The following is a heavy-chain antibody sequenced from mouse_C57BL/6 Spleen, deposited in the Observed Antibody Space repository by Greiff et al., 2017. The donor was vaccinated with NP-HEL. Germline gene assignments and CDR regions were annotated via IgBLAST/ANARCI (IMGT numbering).Heavy chain of an antibody. Sequence: VQLQQPGAELVKPGASVKLSCKASGYTFTSYWMPWVKQRPGQGLEWIGMIHPNSGSTNYNEKFKSKATLTVDKSSSTAYMQLSSLTSEDSAVYYCAGGVTTGYYYAMDYWGQGTSVTVSS. J-gene: IGHJ4*01. CDR3: AGGVTTGYYYAMDY. CDR2: IHPNSGST. CDR1: GYTFTSYW. D-gene: IGHD2-3*01. V-gene: IGHV1-64*01.